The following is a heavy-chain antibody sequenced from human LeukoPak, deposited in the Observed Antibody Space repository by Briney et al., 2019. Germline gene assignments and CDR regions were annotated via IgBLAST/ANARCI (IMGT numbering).Heavy chain of an antibody. CDR3: TKAPRDGYNKYYFDY. CDR2: ITGSGDRT. D-gene: IGHD5-24*01. V-gene: IGHV3-23*01. CDR1: GFTFDNYA. J-gene: IGHJ4*02. Sequence: GGSLRLSCAASGFTFDNYAMSWVRQAPRKGLEWVSVITGSGDRTYCADSVKGRFTISRDNSKNTLFLQMNSLRAEDTAIYYCTKAPRDGYNKYYFDYWGQGTLVTVSS.